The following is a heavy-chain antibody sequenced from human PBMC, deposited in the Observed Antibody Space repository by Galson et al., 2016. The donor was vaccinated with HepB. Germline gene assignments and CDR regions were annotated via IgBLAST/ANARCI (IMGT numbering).Heavy chain of an antibody. J-gene: IGHJ4*02. CDR1: GFIFSNYA. V-gene: IGHV3-23*01. D-gene: IGHD2-21*01. Sequence: SLGLACSASGFIFSNYAMRWVRQAPGKGLEWVSTITDDGVGTFYADSVEGRFTISRDHSNNTLFLQMNRLSAEDTALYYCAKDRGCVFSAYHFDSWGQGALVPVSS. CDR3: AKDRGCVFSAYHFDS. CDR2: ITDDGVGT.